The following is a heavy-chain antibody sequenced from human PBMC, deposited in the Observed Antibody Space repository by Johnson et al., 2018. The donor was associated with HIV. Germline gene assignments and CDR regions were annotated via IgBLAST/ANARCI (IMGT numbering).Heavy chain of an antibody. CDR2: ISYDGSDK. J-gene: IGHJ3*02. Sequence: VQLVESGGGVVQPGRSLRLSCAASGFTINSYATHWVRQAPGKGLEWVAVISYDGSDKYYADSVKGRFTISRDNAKNSLSLQMNSLRVEDTAVYYCAKDLGIVGAVHRTFDIWGQGTMVTVSS. D-gene: IGHD1-26*01. V-gene: IGHV3-30*04. CDR1: GFTINSYA. CDR3: AKDLGIVGAVHRTFDI.